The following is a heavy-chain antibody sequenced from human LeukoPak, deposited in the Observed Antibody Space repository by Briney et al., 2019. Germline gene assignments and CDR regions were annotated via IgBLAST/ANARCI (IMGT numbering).Heavy chain of an antibody. CDR1: GESVSSNSGA. Sequence: SQTLSLTCAVSGESVSSNSGAWNWIRQSPSRGLEWLGRTYYRSKWYTDYAESVKSRIIINADTSKNQFSLQVKSVTPDDTAVYYRARGSPRIYFYDSSGYSHAFDSWGQGTLVTVSS. V-gene: IGHV6-1*01. J-gene: IGHJ4*02. CDR3: ARGSPRIYFYDSSGYSHAFDS. CDR2: TYYRSKWYT. D-gene: IGHD3-22*01.